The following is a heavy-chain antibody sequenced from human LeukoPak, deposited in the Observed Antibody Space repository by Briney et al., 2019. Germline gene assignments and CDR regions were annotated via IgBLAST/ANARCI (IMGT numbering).Heavy chain of an antibody. Sequence: PGGSLRLSCVASGFSFSDYSMNWVRQAPGKGLEWVSSINSRSNDIYYADSVKGRFTISRDNAKNSLYLQMNSLRAEDTAVYYCARGSHWGYFDYWGQGTLVTVSS. J-gene: IGHJ4*02. CDR2: INSRSNDI. D-gene: IGHD3-16*01. CDR3: ARGSHWGYFDY. V-gene: IGHV3-21*06. CDR1: GFSFSDYS.